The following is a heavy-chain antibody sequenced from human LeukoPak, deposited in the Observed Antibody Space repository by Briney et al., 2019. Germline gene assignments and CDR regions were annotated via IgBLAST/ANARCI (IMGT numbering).Heavy chain of an antibody. J-gene: IGHJ4*02. CDR3: AKDFQGQQLRKKESPGDY. CDR2: IRYDGSNK. V-gene: IGHV3-30*02. CDR1: GFTFSSYG. Sequence: PGGSLRLSCGDSGFTFSSYGMHWVRQAPGKGLEWVAFIRYDGSNKYYADSVKGRFTISRDNSKNTLYLQMNSLRAEDTAVYYCAKDFQGQQLRKKESPGDYWGQGTLVTVSS. D-gene: IGHD6-13*01.